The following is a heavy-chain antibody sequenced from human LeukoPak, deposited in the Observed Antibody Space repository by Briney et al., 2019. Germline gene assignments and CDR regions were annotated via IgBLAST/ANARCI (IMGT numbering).Heavy chain of an antibody. V-gene: IGHV4-59*01. CDR2: IYYSGST. Sequence: PSETLSLTCTVSGGSISSYYWSWIRQPPGKGLEWIGYIYYSGSTNYNPSLKSRVTISVDTSKNQFSLKLSSVTAADTAVYYCARADIIVGALWAEYNWFDPWGQGTLVTVSS. J-gene: IGHJ5*02. CDR1: GGSISSYY. CDR3: ARADIIVGALWAEYNWFDP. D-gene: IGHD1-26*01.